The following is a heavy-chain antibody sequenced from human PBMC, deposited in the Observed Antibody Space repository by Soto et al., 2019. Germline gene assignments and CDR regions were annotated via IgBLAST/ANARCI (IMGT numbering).Heavy chain of an antibody. CDR2: ISAYNGNT. Sequence: GASVKVSCKASGYTFAIYAISWMRQAPGQGLEWMGWISAYNGNTNYAQKLQGRVTMTTDTSTSTAYMELRSLRSDDTAVYYCARDPPPPDYWGQGTLVTVSS. CDR1: GYTFAIYA. V-gene: IGHV1-18*01. CDR3: ARDPPPPDY. J-gene: IGHJ4*02.